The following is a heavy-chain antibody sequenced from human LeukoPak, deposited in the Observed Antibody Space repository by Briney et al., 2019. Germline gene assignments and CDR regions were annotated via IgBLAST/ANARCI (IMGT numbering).Heavy chain of an antibody. CDR3: AEGGSGYVFDI. V-gene: IGHV4-59*01. Sequence: PSETLSLTCTVSGGSISSYYWSWIRQPPGKGLEWIGYIYYSGTTNYNPSLKSRITISLDTSKNQFSLKLSSVTAADTAVYYCAEGGSGYVFDIWGQGTMVTVSS. CDR1: GGSISSYY. CDR2: IYYSGTT. J-gene: IGHJ3*02. D-gene: IGHD3-10*01.